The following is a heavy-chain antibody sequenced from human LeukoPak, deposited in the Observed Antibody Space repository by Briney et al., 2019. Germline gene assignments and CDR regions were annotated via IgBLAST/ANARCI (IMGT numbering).Heavy chain of an antibody. CDR2: IYSGGST. Sequence: PGGSLRLSFAASGFTVSSNYMSWVRQAPGKGLEWVSAIYSGGSTYYADSGKGRFTISRDNSKNPLYLQMNSVRAEDTAVYYGSRDIVVVQAARDYWGQGTLVTVSS. J-gene: IGHJ4*02. CDR3: SRDIVVVQAARDY. CDR1: GFTVSSNY. V-gene: IGHV3-66*02. D-gene: IGHD2-2*01.